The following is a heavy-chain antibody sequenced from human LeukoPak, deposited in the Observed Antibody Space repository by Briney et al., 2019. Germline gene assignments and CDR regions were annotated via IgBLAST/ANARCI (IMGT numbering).Heavy chain of an antibody. CDR3: ARLLAGTPYYYYYYMDV. J-gene: IGHJ6*03. D-gene: IGHD6-13*01. V-gene: IGHV4-59*01. CDR1: GGSISSYY. Sequence: SETLSLTCTVSGGSISSYYWSWIRQPPGKGLEWIGYIYCSGSTNYNPSLKSRVTISVDTSKNQFSLKLSSVTAADTAVYYCARLLAGTPYYYYYYMDVWGKGTTVTVSS. CDR2: IYCSGST.